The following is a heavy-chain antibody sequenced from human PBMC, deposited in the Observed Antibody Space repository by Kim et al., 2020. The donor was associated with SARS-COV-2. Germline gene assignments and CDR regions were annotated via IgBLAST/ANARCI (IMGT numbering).Heavy chain of an antibody. V-gene: IGHV3-74*01. J-gene: IGHJ5*01. Sequence: TGYEDSVKRRLTGSRDNAKNMLYLQMNSLRAEDTAVYYCARDRSPGDMDSWGQGILVTVSS. CDR2: T. D-gene: IGHD1-1*01. CDR3: ARDRSPGDMDS.